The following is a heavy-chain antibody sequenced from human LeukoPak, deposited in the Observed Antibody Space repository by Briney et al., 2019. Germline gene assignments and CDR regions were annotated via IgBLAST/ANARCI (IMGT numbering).Heavy chain of an antibody. CDR2: FHHSGST. J-gene: IGHJ4*02. V-gene: IGHV4-59*01. CDR1: GGSIRSYY. D-gene: IGHD3-22*01. CDR3: AGGRLPDKNDF. Sequence: PSETLSLTCTVSGGSIRSYYRTWIRQSPGEGLEWIGFFHHSGSTNYNPSFKSRVTISADTSNNHFSLRLTSVTAADTAVYYCAGGRLPDKNDFWGQGTLVTVSA.